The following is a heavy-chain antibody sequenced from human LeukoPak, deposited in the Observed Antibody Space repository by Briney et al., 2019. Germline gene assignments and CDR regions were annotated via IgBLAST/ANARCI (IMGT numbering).Heavy chain of an antibody. Sequence: ASVKVSCKASGGTFSSYAISWVRQAPGQGLEWMGIINPSGGSTSYAQKFQGRVTMTRDASTSTVYMELSSLRSEDTAVYYCARDSPRIPRFDYWGQGTLVTVSS. CDR1: GGTFSSYA. J-gene: IGHJ4*02. CDR2: INPSGGST. V-gene: IGHV1-46*01. CDR3: ARDSPRIPRFDY. D-gene: IGHD2-15*01.